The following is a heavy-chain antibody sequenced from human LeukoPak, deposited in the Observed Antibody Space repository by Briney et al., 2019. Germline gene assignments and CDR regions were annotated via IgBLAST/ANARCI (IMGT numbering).Heavy chain of an antibody. D-gene: IGHD3-22*01. CDR3: ARGGDYYYDSSGYSAPFDY. J-gene: IGHJ4*02. CDR2: IKQDGSEK. Sequence: AGGSLRLSCAASGFTFSSYWMSWVRQAPGKGLEWVANIKQDGSEKYYVDSVKGRFTISRDNAKNSLYLQMNSLRAEDTAVYYCARGGDYYYDSSGYSAPFDYWGQGTLVTVSS. CDR1: GFTFSSYW. V-gene: IGHV3-7*01.